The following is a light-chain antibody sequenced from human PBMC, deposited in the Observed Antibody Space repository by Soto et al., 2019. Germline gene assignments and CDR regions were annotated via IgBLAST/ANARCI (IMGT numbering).Light chain of an antibody. CDR3: QQSYSSPRT. CDR2: GAS. V-gene: IGKV3-20*01. Sequence: VLKQSPGTLSLSHGERATLSCRASQSVSATYIAWYQHKPGQAPRLLTYGASTRATGIPARFSGSGSGTDFTLTISSLQPEDFATYYCQQSYSSPRTFGQGTKVDIK. J-gene: IGKJ1*01. CDR1: QSVSATY.